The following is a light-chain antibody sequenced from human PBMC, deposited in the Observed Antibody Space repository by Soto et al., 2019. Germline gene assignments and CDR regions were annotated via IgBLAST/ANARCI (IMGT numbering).Light chain of an antibody. CDR1: ESISNL. V-gene: IGKV1-5*01. J-gene: IGKJ4*01. CDR2: DAS. Sequence: IQMTQAPSSLPASIGARLTISCRANESISNLLAWYQQKPGKAPKLLIYDASTLESGVPSRFRGSGSGTDFTLTISRLEPEDFAVYYCQQYGRSLTFGGGTEVDIK. CDR3: QQYGRSLT.